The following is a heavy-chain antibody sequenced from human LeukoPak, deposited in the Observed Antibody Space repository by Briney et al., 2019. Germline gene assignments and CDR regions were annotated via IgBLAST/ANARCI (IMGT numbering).Heavy chain of an antibody. CDR2: IYYSGST. D-gene: IGHD1-7*01. Sequence: PSETLSLTCTVSGGSISSSSYYWGWIRQPPGKGLEWIGSIYYSGSTNYNPSLKSRVTISVDTSKNQFSLKLSSATAADTAVYYCARLHITVTTLVVDYWGQGTLVTVSS. CDR1: GGSISSSSYY. J-gene: IGHJ4*02. V-gene: IGHV4-39*07. CDR3: ARLHITVTTLVVDY.